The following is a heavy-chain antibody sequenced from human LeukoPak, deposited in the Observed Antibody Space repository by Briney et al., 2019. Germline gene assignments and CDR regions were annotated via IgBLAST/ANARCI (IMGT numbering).Heavy chain of an antibody. CDR2: IKHDGSEK. D-gene: IGHD3-10*01. V-gene: IGHV3-7*01. J-gene: IGHJ5*02. CDR1: GFTVSSNY. Sequence: GGSLRLSYAASGFTVSSNYMSWVRQAPGKGLEWVANIKHDGSEKYYVDSVKGRFTISRDNAKNSLYLQMNSLRAEDTAVYYCARRLGLGFGEYSNNWFDPWGQGTLVTVSS. CDR3: ARRLGLGFGEYSNNWFDP.